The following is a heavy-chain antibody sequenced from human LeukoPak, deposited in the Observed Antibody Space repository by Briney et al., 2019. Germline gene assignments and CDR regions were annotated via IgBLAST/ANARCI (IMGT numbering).Heavy chain of an antibody. V-gene: IGHV3-23*01. CDR3: AKGGPGLWFGELLSPCYFDY. CDR2: ISGSGGST. D-gene: IGHD3-10*01. Sequence: PGGSLRLSCAASGFTLSSYAMSWVRQAPGKGLEWVSAISGSGGSTYYADSVKGRFTISRDNSKNTLYLQMNSLRAEDTAVYYCAKGGPGLWFGELLSPCYFDYWGQGTLVTVSS. J-gene: IGHJ4*02. CDR1: GFTLSSYA.